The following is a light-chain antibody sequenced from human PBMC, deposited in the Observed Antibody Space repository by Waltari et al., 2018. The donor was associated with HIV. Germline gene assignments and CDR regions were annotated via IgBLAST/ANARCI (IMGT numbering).Light chain of an antibody. V-gene: IGKV4-1*01. CDR1: QSVLHSSNERNY. CDR2: WAS. CDR3: HQYYTTPWA. J-gene: IGKJ1*01. Sequence: DIVMTQSPDSLAVSLGERATINCRSSQSVLHSSNERNYIAWYQQKPGQPPKLLIYWASTRESGVPDRFSGSGSGTDFTLTISSLQAEDVAVYYCHQYYTTPWAFGQGTKVEIK.